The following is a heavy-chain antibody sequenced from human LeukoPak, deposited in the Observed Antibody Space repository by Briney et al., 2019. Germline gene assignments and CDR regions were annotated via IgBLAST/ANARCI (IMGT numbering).Heavy chain of an antibody. Sequence: SETLSLTCTVSGGSISSGGYYWSWIRQPPGKGLEWIGYIYHSGSTYYNPSLKSRVTISVDRSKNQFSLKLSSVTAADTAVYYCARDGIAASIGYWGQGTLVTVSS. CDR1: GGSISSGGYY. D-gene: IGHD6-13*01. V-gene: IGHV4-30-2*01. CDR3: ARDGIAASIGY. CDR2: IYHSGST. J-gene: IGHJ4*02.